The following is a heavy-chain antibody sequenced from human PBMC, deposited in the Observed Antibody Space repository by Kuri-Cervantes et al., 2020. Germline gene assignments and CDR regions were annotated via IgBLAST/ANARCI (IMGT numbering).Heavy chain of an antibody. CDR2: IRSKAYGGTT. CDR1: GFTFGDYA. D-gene: IGHD4-17*01. V-gene: IGHV3-49*03. Sequence: GESLKISCTASGFTFGDYAMSWFRQAPGKGLEWVGFIRSKAYGGTTEYAASVKGRFTISRDDSKNTLYLQMNSLKTEDTAVYYCTTDGVTTVATIWGQGTLVTVSS. CDR3: TTDGVTTVATI. J-gene: IGHJ4*02.